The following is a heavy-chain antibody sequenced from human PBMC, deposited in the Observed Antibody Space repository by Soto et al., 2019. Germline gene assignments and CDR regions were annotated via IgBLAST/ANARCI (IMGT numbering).Heavy chain of an antibody. J-gene: IGHJ4*02. CDR3: ARDRLRGYDSSGFYS. V-gene: IGHV4-30-4*01. CDR1: GGSISSGEYY. D-gene: IGHD3-22*01. CDR2: IYYNGNT. Sequence: SETLSLTCTVSGGSISSGEYYWSWVRQSPGKGLEWIGYIYYNGNTYYNPSLKSRVTISIDTSKNQFSLKLNSVTAADTAIYYCARDRLRGYDSSGFYSWGQGTMVTVSS.